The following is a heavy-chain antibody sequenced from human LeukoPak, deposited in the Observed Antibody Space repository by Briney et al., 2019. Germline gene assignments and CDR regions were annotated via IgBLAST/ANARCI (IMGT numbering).Heavy chain of an antibody. V-gene: IGHV4-34*01. CDR1: GGSFSGYY. D-gene: IGHD3-16*02. CDR2: INHSGST. Sequence: SETLSLTCAVYGGSFSGYYWRWIRQPPGKGLEWIGEINHSGSTNYNPSLKSRVTISVDTSKKQFSLKLSSVTAADTAVYYCARGSYVWGSYRAYYFDYWGQGTLVTVSS. J-gene: IGHJ4*02. CDR3: ARGSYVWGSYRAYYFDY.